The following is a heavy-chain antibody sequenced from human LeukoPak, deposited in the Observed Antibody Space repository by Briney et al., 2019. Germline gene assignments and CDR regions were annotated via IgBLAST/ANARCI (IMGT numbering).Heavy chain of an antibody. CDR1: GFTFSSYE. Sequence: GGSLRLSCAASGFTFSSYEMNWVRQAPGKGLEWVSYISSSGSTIYYADSVKGRFTISRDNAKNSLYLQMNSLRAEDTAVYYCARQGYSYGPYYWGQGTLVTVSS. J-gene: IGHJ4*02. D-gene: IGHD5-18*01. CDR2: ISSSGSTI. CDR3: ARQGYSYGPYY. V-gene: IGHV3-48*03.